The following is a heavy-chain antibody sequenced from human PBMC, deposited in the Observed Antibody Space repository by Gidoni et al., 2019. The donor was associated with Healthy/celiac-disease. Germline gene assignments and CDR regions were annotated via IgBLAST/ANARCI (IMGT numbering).Heavy chain of an antibody. CDR3: ARVLRYFDWLSFYDY. CDR1: GFTFSSYA. V-gene: IGHV3-30-3*01. J-gene: IGHJ4*02. CDR2: ISYDGSNK. Sequence: QVQLVESGGGVVQPGRSLRLSCAASGFTFSSYAMHWVRQAPGKGLEWVAVISYDGSNKYYADSVKGRFTISRDNSKNTLYLQMNSLRAEDTAVYYCARVLRYFDWLSFYDYWGQGTLVTVSS. D-gene: IGHD3-9*01.